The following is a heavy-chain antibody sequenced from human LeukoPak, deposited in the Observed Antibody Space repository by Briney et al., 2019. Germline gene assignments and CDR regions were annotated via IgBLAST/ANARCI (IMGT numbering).Heavy chain of an antibody. J-gene: IGHJ3*02. CDR1: GFTFSSYW. Sequence: GGSLRLSCAASGFTFSSYWMSWVRQAPGKGLEWVAIIKQDGSEKYYVDSVKGRFTISRDNAKNSLYLQMNSLRAEDTAVYYCARDEDLAGFDAFDIWGQGTMVTVSS. V-gene: IGHV3-7*01. D-gene: IGHD2-15*01. CDR3: ARDEDLAGFDAFDI. CDR2: IKQDGSEK.